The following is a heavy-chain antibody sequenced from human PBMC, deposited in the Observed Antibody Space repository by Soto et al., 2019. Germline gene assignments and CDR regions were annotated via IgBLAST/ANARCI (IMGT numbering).Heavy chain of an antibody. V-gene: IGHV4-4*07. D-gene: IGHD3-10*01. CDR1: GGSFSSYY. CDR3: ARGPRYYGSGSFYYGMDV. Sequence: HVQLQESGPGLVKPSETLSLTCNVSGGSFSSYYWTWIRQPAGKGLEWIGRIHTSGRNNYNPSLKSRVTMSVDTSRNHFSLKLRSVTAADTAVYYCARGPRYYGSGSFYYGMDVWGQGTTVTVSS. CDR2: IHTSGRN. J-gene: IGHJ6*02.